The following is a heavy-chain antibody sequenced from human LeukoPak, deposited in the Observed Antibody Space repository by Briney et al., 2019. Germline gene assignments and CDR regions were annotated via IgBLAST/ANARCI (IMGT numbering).Heavy chain of an antibody. D-gene: IGHD3-22*01. CDR2: ISAYNGNT. CDR3: ARTRNYYDSSGYYLPDY. CDR1: GYTFTSYG. J-gene: IGHJ4*02. V-gene: IGHV1-18*01. Sequence: VASVKVSCKASGYTFTSYGISWVRQPPGQGLEWMGWISAYNGNTNYAQKLQGRVTMTTDTSTSTAYMELRSLRSDDTAVYYCARTRNYYDSSGYYLPDYWGQGTLVTVSS.